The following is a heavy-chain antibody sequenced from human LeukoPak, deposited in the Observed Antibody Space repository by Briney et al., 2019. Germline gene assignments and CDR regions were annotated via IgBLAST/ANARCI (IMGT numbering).Heavy chain of an antibody. V-gene: IGHV7-4-1*02. CDR2: INAHTGNP. CDR3: AREVLRLDY. Sequence: GASVKVSCKASGYTFNTYSINWVRQAPGQGPEWVGWINAHTGNPTYAQGFTGRFVFSLDISVSTAYLQISSLRAEDTAVYYCAREVLRLDYWGQGTLVTVSS. J-gene: IGHJ4*02. CDR1: GYTFNTYS.